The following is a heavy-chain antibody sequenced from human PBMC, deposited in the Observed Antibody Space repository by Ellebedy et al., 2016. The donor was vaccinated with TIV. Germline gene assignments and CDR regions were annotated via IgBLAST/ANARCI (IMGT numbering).Heavy chain of an antibody. Sequence: AASVKVSCKASGGTFSRYTFSWVRQAPGQGLQWMGGIIPMFGTPKYAQDLQGRVTITADESTTTAYMELSSLRSDDTAVYYCARDGMNDDSSGYMDWGQGTLVTVSS. CDR1: GGTFSRYT. D-gene: IGHD3-22*01. CDR2: IIPMFGTP. J-gene: IGHJ4*02. CDR3: ARDGMNDDSSGYMD. V-gene: IGHV1-69*13.